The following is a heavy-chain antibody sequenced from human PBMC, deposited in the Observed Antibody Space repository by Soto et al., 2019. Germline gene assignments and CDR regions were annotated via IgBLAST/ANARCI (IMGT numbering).Heavy chain of an antibody. Sequence: PGGSLRLSCAASGFTFSSYGMHWVRQAPGKGLEWVAVISYDGSNKYYADSVKGRFTISRDNSKNTPYLQMNSLRAGDTAVYYCAKAGFENIAAAGTGYYFDYWGQGTLVTVSS. CDR3: AKAGFENIAAAGTGYYFDY. J-gene: IGHJ4*02. D-gene: IGHD6-13*01. CDR1: GFTFSSYG. CDR2: ISYDGSNK. V-gene: IGHV3-30*18.